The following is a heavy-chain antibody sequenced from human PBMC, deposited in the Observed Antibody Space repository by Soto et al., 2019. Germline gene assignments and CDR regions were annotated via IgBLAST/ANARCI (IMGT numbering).Heavy chain of an antibody. CDR2: IIPIFGTA. CDR3: AREGSESYYFVRWFDP. CDR1: GGTFSSYA. J-gene: IGHJ5*02. V-gene: IGHV1-69*13. D-gene: IGHD3-10*01. Sequence: GASVKVSCKASGGTFSSYAISWVRQAPGQGLEWMGGIIPIFGTANYAQKFQGRVTITADESTSTAYMELSSLRSEDTAVYYCAREGSESYYFVRWFDPWGQGTLVTVSS.